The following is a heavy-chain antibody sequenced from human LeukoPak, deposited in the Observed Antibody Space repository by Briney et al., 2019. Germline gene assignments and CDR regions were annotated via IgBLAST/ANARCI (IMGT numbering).Heavy chain of an antibody. CDR3: ARHRSSSWHDAFDI. CDR1: GYSFTTYW. J-gene: IGHJ3*02. D-gene: IGHD6-13*01. V-gene: IGHV5-51*01. CDR2: IWPGDSDT. Sequence: GESLKISCKGSGYSFTTYWIGWVRQMPGKGLEWMGIIWPGDSDTRYSPSFQGQVTISADRSISTAYLQWSSLKASDTAMYYCARHRSSSWHDAFDIWGQGTMVTVSS.